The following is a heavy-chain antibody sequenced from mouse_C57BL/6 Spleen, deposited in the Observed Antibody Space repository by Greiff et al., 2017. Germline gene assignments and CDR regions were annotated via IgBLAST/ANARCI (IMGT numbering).Heavy chain of an antibody. D-gene: IGHD1-1*01. CDR2: IYPGDGDT. CDR1: GYAFSSSW. CDR3: ARQCLRDYFDY. V-gene: IGHV1-82*01. Sequence: VQLQQSGPELVKPGASVKISCKASGYAFSSSWMNWVKQRPGKGLEWIGRIYPGDGDTNYNGKFKGKATLTADKSSSTAYMQLSSLTSEDSAVYFCARQCLRDYFDYWGQGTTLTVSS. J-gene: IGHJ2*01.